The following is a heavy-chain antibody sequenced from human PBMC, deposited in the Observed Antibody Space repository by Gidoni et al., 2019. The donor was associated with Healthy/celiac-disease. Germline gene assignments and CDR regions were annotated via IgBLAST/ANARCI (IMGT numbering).Heavy chain of an antibody. V-gene: IGHV1-46*01. J-gene: IGHJ4*02. CDR3: ARDPPPRDGYNSLAGFDY. CDR1: GYTFTSYY. D-gene: IGHD5-12*01. Sequence: QVQLVQSGAEVKKPGASVKVSCKASGYTFTSYYMHWVRQAPGQGLEWMGIINPSGGSTSYAQKFQGRVTMTRDTSTSTVYMELSSLRSEDTAVYYCARDPPPRDGYNSLAGFDYWGQGTLVTVSS. CDR2: INPSGGST.